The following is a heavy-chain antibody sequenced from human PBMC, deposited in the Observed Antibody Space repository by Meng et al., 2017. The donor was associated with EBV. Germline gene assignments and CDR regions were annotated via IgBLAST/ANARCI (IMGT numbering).Heavy chain of an antibody. CDR1: GCTLRRYS. D-gene: IGHD6-6*01. V-gene: IGHV3-21*01. J-gene: IGHJ4*02. Sequence: LERHGGGLVMPGAAMMSSCAASGCTLRRYSMYWVRLAPGEGLQWVLAISSNSSNTYYDHFLKSRVTISRDNSKKQLSLKMSSVSAEDTAVYYCARDRPSNKFASWGQGTLVTVSS. CDR3: ARDRPSNKFAS. CDR2: ISSNSSNT.